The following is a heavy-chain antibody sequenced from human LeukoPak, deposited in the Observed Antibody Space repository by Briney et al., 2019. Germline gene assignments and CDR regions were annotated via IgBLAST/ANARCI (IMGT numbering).Heavy chain of an antibody. D-gene: IGHD3-22*01. CDR1: GYTFTSYY. Sequence: GASVKVSCKASGYTFTSYYMHWVRQAPGQGLEWTGIINPSGGSTSYAQKFQGRVTMTRDMSTSTVYMELSSLRSEDTAVYYCARSSGDSSGYYYYDYWGQGTLVTVSS. CDR2: INPSGGST. V-gene: IGHV1-46*01. CDR3: ARSSGDSSGYYYYDY. J-gene: IGHJ4*02.